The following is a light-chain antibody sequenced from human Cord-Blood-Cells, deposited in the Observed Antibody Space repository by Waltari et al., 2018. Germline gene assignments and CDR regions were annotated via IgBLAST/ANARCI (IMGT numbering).Light chain of an antibody. CDR3: CSYAGSSTYV. CDR2: EGS. J-gene: IGLJ1*01. Sequence: QSALTQPASVSGSPGQSITISCTGTSSDAGSYNPVSWYQQHPGKAPKLMIYEGSKRPSGVSNRFSGSKSGNTASLTISGLQAEDEADYYCCSYAGSSTYVFGTGTKVTVL. CDR1: SSDAGSYNP. V-gene: IGLV2-23*01.